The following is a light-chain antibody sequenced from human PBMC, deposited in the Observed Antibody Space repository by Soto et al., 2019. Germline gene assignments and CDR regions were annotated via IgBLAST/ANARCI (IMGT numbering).Light chain of an antibody. V-gene: IGKV3-11*01. CDR2: DAS. Sequence: EIVLTQSPATLSLSPGERATLSCRASQSISSSLAWYQQKPGQAPTLLIYDASNMATGIPARFSGSGSGTDFTLTISSLEPEDFAVYYCQQRSSWPLTFGPGTTVDIK. CDR3: QQRSSWPLT. CDR1: QSISSS. J-gene: IGKJ3*01.